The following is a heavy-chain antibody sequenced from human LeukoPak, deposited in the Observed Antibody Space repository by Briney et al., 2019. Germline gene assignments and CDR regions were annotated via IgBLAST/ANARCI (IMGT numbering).Heavy chain of an antibody. CDR2: ISYDGSNK. CDR3: AKAPYDILTGYSPS. J-gene: IGHJ5*02. CDR1: GCTFSSYR. V-gene: IGHV3-30*18. D-gene: IGHD3-9*01. Sequence: PGRSLRLSWQASGCTFSSYRMHWVRQAAGEGPGWVAVISYDGSNKYYADSVKGRFTISRDKSKNTLYLQMNSLRAEDTAVYYCAKAPYDILTGYSPSWGQGTLVTVSS.